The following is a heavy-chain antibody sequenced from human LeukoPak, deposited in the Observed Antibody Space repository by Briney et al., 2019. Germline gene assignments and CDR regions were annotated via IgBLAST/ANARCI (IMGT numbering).Heavy chain of an antibody. CDR3: ARGYEYSSSR. D-gene: IGHD6-6*01. J-gene: IGHJ4*02. Sequence: GASVKVSCKASGYTFTGYYMHWVRQAPGQGLEWMGWINPNSGGTNYAQKFQGRVTMTRDTSISAAYMELNRLGSDDTAVYYCARGYEYSSSRWGQGTLVTVSS. V-gene: IGHV1-2*02. CDR1: GYTFTGYY. CDR2: INPNSGGT.